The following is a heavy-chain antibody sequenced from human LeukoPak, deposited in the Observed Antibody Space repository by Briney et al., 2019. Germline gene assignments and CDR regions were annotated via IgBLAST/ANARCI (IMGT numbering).Heavy chain of an antibody. CDR2: IRSKANSYAT. D-gene: IGHD3-22*01. CDR3: TSTDSSGYYHRDY. CDR1: GFTFSGSA. J-gene: IGHJ4*02. Sequence: GGSLRLSCAASGFTFSGSAMHWVRQASGKGLEWVGRIRSKANSYATAYAASVKGRFTISRDDSKNTAYLQMNSLKTEDTAVYYCTSTDSSGYYHRDYWGQGTLVTVSS. V-gene: IGHV3-73*01.